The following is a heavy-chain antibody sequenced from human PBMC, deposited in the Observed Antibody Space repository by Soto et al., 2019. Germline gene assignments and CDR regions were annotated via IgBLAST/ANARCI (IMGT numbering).Heavy chain of an antibody. V-gene: IGHV3-23*01. CDR1: GFTFNNYA. CDR3: ARSMGNYYGPGSQVALDY. Sequence: PGGSLRLSCAASGFTFNNYAMSWVRQAPGKGLEWLSAISGTGGSTYYADSVKGRFTISRDNSKNTLYLQMNSLRAEDTAVYYCARSMGNYYGPGSQVALDYWGQGTLVTVSS. D-gene: IGHD3-10*01. J-gene: IGHJ4*02. CDR2: ISGTGGST.